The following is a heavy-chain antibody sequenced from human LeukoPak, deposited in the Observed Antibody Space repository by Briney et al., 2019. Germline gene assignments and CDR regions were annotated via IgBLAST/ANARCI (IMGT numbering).Heavy chain of an antibody. J-gene: IGHJ5*02. CDR2: IYYSGST. CDR1: GGSISSYY. V-gene: IGHV4-59*01. D-gene: IGHD3-3*01. CDR3: ARAAAYDFWSGYRWFDP. Sequence: PSETLSLTCTASGGSISSYYWSWIRQPPGKGLEWIGYIYYSGSTNYNPSLKSRVTISVDTSKNQFSLKLSSVTAADTAVYYCARAAAYDFWSGYRWFDPWGQGTLVTVSS.